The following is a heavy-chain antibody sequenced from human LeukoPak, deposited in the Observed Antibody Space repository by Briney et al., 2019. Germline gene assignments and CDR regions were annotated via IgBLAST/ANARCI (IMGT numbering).Heavy chain of an antibody. D-gene: IGHD3-10*01. CDR1: GGSFSGYY. CDR2: INHSGST. V-gene: IGHV4-34*01. Sequence: TPSETLSLTCAVYGGSFSGYYWSWIRQPPGKGLEWIGEINHSGSTNYNPSLKSRVTISVDTSKNQFSLKLSSVTAADTAVYYCARVRFGESYYYYYYGMDVWGQGTTVTVSS. J-gene: IGHJ6*02. CDR3: ARVRFGESYYYYYYGMDV.